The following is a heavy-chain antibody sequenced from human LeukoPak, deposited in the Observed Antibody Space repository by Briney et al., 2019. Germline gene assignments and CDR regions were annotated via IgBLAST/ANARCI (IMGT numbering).Heavy chain of an antibody. J-gene: IGHJ4*02. Sequence: GGSLRLSCAASGFTFSTYWMSWVRQAPGKGLEWVANIKQDGSEKYYVDSVKGRFTISRDNAKNSLYLQMNSLRAEDTAMFYCARDSAGNDYWGQGTLVTVSS. CDR3: ARDSAGNDY. D-gene: IGHD6-13*01. CDR2: IKQDGSEK. V-gene: IGHV3-7*01. CDR1: GFTFSTYW.